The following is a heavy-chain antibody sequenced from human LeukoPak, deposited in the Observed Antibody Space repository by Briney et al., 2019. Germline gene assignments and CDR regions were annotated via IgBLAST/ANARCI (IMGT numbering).Heavy chain of an antibody. D-gene: IGHD3-10*01. J-gene: IGHJ3*02. CDR2: IYSGGST. CDR3: ARDLRAEFAFDI. CDR1: GFFVSSNY. V-gene: IGHV3-53*01. Sequence: GGSLRLSCAASGFFVSSNYMNWVCQAPGKGLEWVSLIYSGGSTYYADSVKGRFTISRDNSKNTLYLQMNSLRAEDTAVYYCARDLRAEFAFDIWGQGTVVTVSS.